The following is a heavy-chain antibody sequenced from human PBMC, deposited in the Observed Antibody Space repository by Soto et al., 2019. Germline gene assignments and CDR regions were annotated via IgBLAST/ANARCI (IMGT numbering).Heavy chain of an antibody. Sequence: QVQLVQSGAEVKKPGASMRISCKASGYSFTDFYIYWLRQAPGQGPEWMGMINPNSGSTTYAPKLQGRVTLTRDRSTATVYMELGSLQSEDTAVYYCAREDHFVADSWGQGTLVIVSS. D-gene: IGHD6-6*01. J-gene: IGHJ5*01. CDR2: INPNSGST. CDR3: AREDHFVADS. CDR1: GYSFTDFY. V-gene: IGHV1-46*04.